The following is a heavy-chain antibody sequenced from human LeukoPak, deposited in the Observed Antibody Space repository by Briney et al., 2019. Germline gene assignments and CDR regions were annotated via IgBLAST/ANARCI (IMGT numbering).Heavy chain of an antibody. D-gene: IGHD3-10*01. CDR3: ARDYGSGSYPDAFDI. CDR1: GFTFSSYW. J-gene: IGHJ3*02. V-gene: IGHV3-7*01. Sequence: PGGSLRLSCAASGFTFSSYWMSWVRQAPGKGLEWVANIKQDGSEKYYVDSVKGRFTISRDNAKNSLYLQMNSLRAEDTAVYYCARDYGSGSYPDAFDIWGQGTMVTVSS. CDR2: IKQDGSEK.